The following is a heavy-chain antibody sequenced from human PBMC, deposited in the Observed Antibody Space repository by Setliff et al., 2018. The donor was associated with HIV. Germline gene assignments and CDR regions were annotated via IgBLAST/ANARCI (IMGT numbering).Heavy chain of an antibody. V-gene: IGHV4-39*01. Sequence: SETLSLTCTVSGGSISSSSYYWGWIRQPPGKGLEWIGSIYYSGSTYYNPSLKSRVNRSVDTSKNQFSLKLSSVTAADTAVYYCARLRREEQWLVRGWFDPWGQGTLVTV. CDR3: ARLRREEQWLVRGWFDP. J-gene: IGHJ5*02. CDR1: GGSISSSSYY. D-gene: IGHD6-19*01. CDR2: IYYSGST.